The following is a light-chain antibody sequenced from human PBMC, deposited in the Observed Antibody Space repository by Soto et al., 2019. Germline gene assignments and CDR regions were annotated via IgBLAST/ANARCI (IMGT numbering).Light chain of an antibody. CDR2: GAS. Sequence: EIVMTQSPATLSVSPGERATLSCRASQSVGSNLAWYQQKPGQAPRLLIYGASTRANGIPARFSGTGSGTDFALTISSLQPEDFATFYCQQSYSVPHTFGQGTRLEI. CDR1: QSVGSN. V-gene: IGKV3-15*01. J-gene: IGKJ2*01. CDR3: QQSYSVPHT.